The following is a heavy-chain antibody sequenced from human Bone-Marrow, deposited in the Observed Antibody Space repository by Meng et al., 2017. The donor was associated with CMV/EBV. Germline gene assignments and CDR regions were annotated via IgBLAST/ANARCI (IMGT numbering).Heavy chain of an antibody. CDR1: GYTFSNYY. V-gene: IGHV1-46*01. CDR2: IIPSGGST. J-gene: IGHJ4*02. Sequence: ASVKVSCKASGYTFSNYYIHWVRQAPGQGLEWMGIIIPSGGSTNYARKLQGRVTMTTDTSTSTAYMELRSLRSDDTAVYYCARAKWEGATPPTLGYWGQGTLVTVSS. CDR3: ARAKWEGATPPTLGY. D-gene: IGHD1-26*01.